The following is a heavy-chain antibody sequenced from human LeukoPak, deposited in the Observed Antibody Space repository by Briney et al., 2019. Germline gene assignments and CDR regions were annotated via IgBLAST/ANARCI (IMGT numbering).Heavy chain of an antibody. CDR2: IIPILGIA. V-gene: IGHV1-69*04. D-gene: IGHD1-26*01. J-gene: IGHJ4*02. CDR1: GGTFSSYA. CDR3: ARMYSGSYYDGYDY. Sequence: GASVKVSCKASGGTFSSYAISWVRQAPGQGHEWMGRIIPILGIANYAQKFQGRVTITAGKSTSTAYMELSSLRSEDTAVYYCARMYSGSYYDGYDYWGQGTLVTVSS.